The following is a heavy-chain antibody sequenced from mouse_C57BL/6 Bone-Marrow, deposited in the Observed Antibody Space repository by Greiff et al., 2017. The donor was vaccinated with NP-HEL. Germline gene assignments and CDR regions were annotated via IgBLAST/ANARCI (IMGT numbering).Heavy chain of an antibody. CDR2: ISDGGSYT. CDR1: GFTFSSYA. V-gene: IGHV5-4*01. Sequence: EVMLVESGGGLVKPGGSLKLSCAASGFTFSSYAMSWVRQTPEKRLEWVATISDGGSYTYYPDNVQGRFTISRNNAKNNLYLQIIHLKSEDTAVCYCGRDRTGTYFDYWGQGTTLTVSS. CDR3: GRDRTGTYFDY. D-gene: IGHD4-1*01. J-gene: IGHJ2*01.